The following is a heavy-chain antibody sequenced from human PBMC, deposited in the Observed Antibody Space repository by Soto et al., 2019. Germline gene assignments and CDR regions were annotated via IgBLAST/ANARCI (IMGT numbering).Heavy chain of an antibody. V-gene: IGHV3-73*01. D-gene: IGHD3-16*01. J-gene: IGHJ4*02. Sequence: EVQLVESGGGLVQPGGSLKLSCAASGFTFSGCAVHWVRQASGKGLERLGRIRSRPNNYATEYAASVQGRFTFSRDDSKNTAYLEMNSLKTEDTAVYYCTRWAYSYGWYFDYWGQGALVTVSS. CDR2: IRSRPNNYAT. CDR1: GFTFSGCA. CDR3: TRWAYSYGWYFDY.